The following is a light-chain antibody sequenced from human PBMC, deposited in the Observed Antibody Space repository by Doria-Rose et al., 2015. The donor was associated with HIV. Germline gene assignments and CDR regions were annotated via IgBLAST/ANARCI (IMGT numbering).Light chain of an antibody. V-gene: IGKV3-20*01. Sequence: QSPGTLSLSPGERATLSCRASQSFSSTYLAWYQQRPGQAPSLLIYDGSTRATGVPDRFSASGSGTDFTLTINRLEPEDFALYYCHQYGTSWTFGQGTKVEI. J-gene: IGKJ1*01. CDR3: HQYGTSWT. CDR2: DGS. CDR1: QSFSSTY.